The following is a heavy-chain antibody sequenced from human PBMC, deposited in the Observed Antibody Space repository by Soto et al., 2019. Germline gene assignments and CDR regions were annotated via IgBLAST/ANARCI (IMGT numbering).Heavy chain of an antibody. CDR2: IYPGDSDT. J-gene: IGHJ3*02. CDR1: GYSFTSYW. Sequence: PGESLKISCKGSGYSFTSYWIGWVRQMPGKGLEWMGIIYPGDSDTRYSPSFQGQVTISADKSISTAYLQWSSLKASDTAMYYCARAIVGATFVPDAFDIWGQGTMVNVSS. V-gene: IGHV5-51*01. D-gene: IGHD1-26*01. CDR3: ARAIVGATFVPDAFDI.